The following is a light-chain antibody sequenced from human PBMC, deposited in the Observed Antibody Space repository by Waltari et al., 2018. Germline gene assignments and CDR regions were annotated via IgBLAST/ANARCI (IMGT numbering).Light chain of an antibody. J-gene: IGKJ2*01. Sequence: DIQMTQSPSTLSASVGDRVTITCRASQNIYSWLAWYHQKPGKAPKLLIYDASSLEFGFPSRFSGSGSGTEFTLTISGLQPDDFATYYCQQYSSYSGTFGQGTKLEIK. CDR3: QQYSSYSGT. V-gene: IGKV1-5*01. CDR2: DAS. CDR1: QNIYSW.